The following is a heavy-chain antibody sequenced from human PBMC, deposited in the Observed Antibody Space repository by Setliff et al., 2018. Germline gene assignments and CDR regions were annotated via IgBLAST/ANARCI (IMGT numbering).Heavy chain of an antibody. D-gene: IGHD3-10*01. CDR1: GGSISSHY. V-gene: IGHV4-4*08. J-gene: IGHJ1*01. CDR3: ARGPRGYGSGSYYATEYFQH. Sequence: SETLSLTCTVSGGSISSHYWSWIRQPPGKGLEWIGYIYSSGSTNYSPSLKSRVTISVDTSKNQFSLKLSSVTAADTAVYYCARGPRGYGSGSYYATEYFQHWGQGTLVTVSS. CDR2: IYSSGST.